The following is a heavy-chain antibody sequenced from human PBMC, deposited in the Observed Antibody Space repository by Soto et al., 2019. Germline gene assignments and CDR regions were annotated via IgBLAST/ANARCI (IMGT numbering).Heavy chain of an antibody. J-gene: IGHJ5*02. CDR2: ISGSGGST. V-gene: IGHV3-23*01. CDR3: ANGRFLEWLLPDNWFDP. D-gene: IGHD3-3*01. Sequence: GGSLRLSCAASGFTFSDYSMNWVRQAPGKGLEWVSAISGSGGSTFYADSVKGRFTISRDNSKNTLNLQMNSLRAEDTAVYYCANGRFLEWLLPDNWFDPWGQGTLVTVSS. CDR1: GFTFSDYS.